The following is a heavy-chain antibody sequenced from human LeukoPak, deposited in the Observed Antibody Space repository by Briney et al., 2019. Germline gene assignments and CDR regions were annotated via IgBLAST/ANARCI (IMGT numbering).Heavy chain of an antibody. D-gene: IGHD6-6*01. J-gene: IGHJ4*02. CDR2: ISDSGGST. V-gene: IGHV3-23*01. Sequence: GGSLRLSCAASGFTFSSYVMSWVRQAPGEGLEWVSAISDSGGSTFYADSVEGRFTISRDNSKNTLYLQMNSLRAEDTAVYYCAKGLYSSSSYFDYWGQGTLVTVSS. CDR3: AKGLYSSSSYFDY. CDR1: GFTFSSYV.